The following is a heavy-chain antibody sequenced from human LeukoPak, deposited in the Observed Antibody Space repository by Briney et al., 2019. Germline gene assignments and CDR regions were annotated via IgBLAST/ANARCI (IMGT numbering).Heavy chain of an antibody. CDR2: VYHSGT. D-gene: IGHD4-23*01. J-gene: IGHJ5*01. CDR3: AKSTGGGGHDS. V-gene: IGHV4-38-2*02. Sequence: SETLSLTCTVSGYSIGSGHYWAWIRPPPGKGLESIGCVYHSGTYYKSSLTSRVTISMDTSKNQFSLKLTSVTAADSAFYYCAKSTGGGGHDSWGQGTLVTVSS. CDR1: GYSIGSGHY.